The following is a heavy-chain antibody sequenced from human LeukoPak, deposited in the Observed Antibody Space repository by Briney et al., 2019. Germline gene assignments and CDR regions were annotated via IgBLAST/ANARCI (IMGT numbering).Heavy chain of an antibody. CDR2: ISAYNGNT. D-gene: IGHD3-10*01. CDR1: GYTFTSYG. CDR3: ARGSFIPASLLWFGEGDNYFDY. Sequence: ASVRVSCKASGYTFTSYGISWVRQAPGQGLEWMGWISAYNGNTNYAQKLQGRVTMTTDTSTSTAYMELRSLRSDDTAVYYCARGSFIPASLLWFGEGDNYFDYWGQGTLVTVSS. J-gene: IGHJ4*02. V-gene: IGHV1-18*01.